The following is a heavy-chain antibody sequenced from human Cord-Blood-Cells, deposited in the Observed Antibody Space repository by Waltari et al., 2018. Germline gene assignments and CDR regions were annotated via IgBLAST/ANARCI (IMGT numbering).Heavy chain of an antibody. J-gene: IGHJ4*02. Sequence: QVQLQQWGAGLLKPSETLSLTCAVYGGSFSGYYWSWIRQPPGRGLEWIGEINHSGSTIYNPALKSRVTISVDTSKNQFSLKLSSVTAADTAVYYCVRPRVPYSGSSPWRYWGQGTLVTVSS. CDR3: VRPRVPYSGSSPWRY. V-gene: IGHV4-34*01. CDR2: INHSGST. D-gene: IGHD1-26*01. CDR1: GGSFSGYY.